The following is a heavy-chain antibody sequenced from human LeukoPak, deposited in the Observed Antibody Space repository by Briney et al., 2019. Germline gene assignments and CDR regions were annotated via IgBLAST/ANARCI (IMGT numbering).Heavy chain of an antibody. CDR2: ISGSGGST. D-gene: IGHD3-22*01. J-gene: IGHJ6*02. V-gene: IGHV3-23*01. CDR3: ARGPYDSSGYIYYYYYGMDV. CDR1: GFTFSSYA. Sequence: GGSLRLSCAASGFTFSSYAMSWVRQAPGKGLEWVSAISGSGGSTYYADSVKGRFTISRDNSKNPLYLQMNSLRAEDTAVYYCARGPYDSSGYIYYYYYGMDVWGQGTTVTVSS.